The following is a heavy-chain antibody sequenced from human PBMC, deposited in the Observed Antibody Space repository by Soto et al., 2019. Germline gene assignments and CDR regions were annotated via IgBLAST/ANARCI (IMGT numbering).Heavy chain of an antibody. CDR2: INWNGGST. J-gene: IGHJ6*03. CDR1: GFTFDDYG. Sequence: GGSLRLSCAASGFTFDDYGMSWVRQAPGKGLEWVSGINWNGGSTGYADSVKGRFTISRDNAKNSLYLQMNSLRAEDTALYHCARSPEDIVVVPAAMLQPYYYMDVWGKGTTVTVSS. D-gene: IGHD2-2*01. V-gene: IGHV3-20*01. CDR3: ARSPEDIVVVPAAMLQPYYYMDV.